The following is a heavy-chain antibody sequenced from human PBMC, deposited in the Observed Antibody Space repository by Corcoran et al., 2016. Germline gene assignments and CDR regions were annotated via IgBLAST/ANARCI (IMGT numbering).Heavy chain of an antibody. V-gene: IGHV4-39*01. D-gene: IGHD3-3*01. CDR1: GGSISSSSYY. CDR2: IYYSGST. CDR3: ARSLSYDFWSGYTYYFDY. J-gene: IGHJ4*02. Sequence: QLQLQESGPGLVKPSETLSLTCTVSGGSISSSSYYWGWIRQPPGKGLEWIGSIYYSGSTYYNPSLKSRVTISVDTSKNQFSLKLSSVTAADTAVYYCARSLSYDFWSGYTYYFDYWGQGTLVTVSS.